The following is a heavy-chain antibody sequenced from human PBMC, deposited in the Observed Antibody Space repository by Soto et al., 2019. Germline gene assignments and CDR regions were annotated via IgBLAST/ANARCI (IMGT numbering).Heavy chain of an antibody. V-gene: IGHV1-69*01. CDR3: ARVPYDSSGYPDY. Sequence: QVQLVQSVAEVKKPGSSVKVSCKASGGTFSSYAISWVRQAPGQGPEWMGGIIPIFGTANYAQKFQGRVTITADESTSTAYMELSSLRSEDTAVYYCARVPYDSSGYPDYWGQGTLVTVSS. CDR2: IIPIFGTA. CDR1: GGTFSSYA. D-gene: IGHD3-22*01. J-gene: IGHJ4*02.